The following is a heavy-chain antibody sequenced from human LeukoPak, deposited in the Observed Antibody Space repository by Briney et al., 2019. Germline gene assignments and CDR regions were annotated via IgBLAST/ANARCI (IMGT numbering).Heavy chain of an antibody. D-gene: IGHD3/OR15-3a*01. J-gene: IGHJ4*02. CDR1: GFTFSSNA. V-gene: IGHV3-23*01. CDR2: ISGSGGST. CDR3: AKTGRTGNYYFDY. Sequence: PGGSVRLSCVTSGFTFSSNAMSWVRQAPGKGLEWVSSISGSGGSTYYADSVKGRFTISRDNSKNTLHLQMNSLRAEDTAVYYCAKTGRTGNYYFDYWGQGTLVTVSS.